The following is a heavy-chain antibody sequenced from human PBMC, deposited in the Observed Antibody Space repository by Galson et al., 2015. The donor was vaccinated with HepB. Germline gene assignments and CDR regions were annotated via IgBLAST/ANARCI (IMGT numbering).Heavy chain of an antibody. J-gene: IGHJ4*02. V-gene: IGHV3-64*01. Sequence: SLRLSCAASGFTFSSYGMHWVRQAPGKGLEYVSAISSDGGSTYYANSVKGRFTISRDNSKNTLYPQMGSLRAEDMAVYYCARRRSGYYDYWGQGTLVTVSS. D-gene: IGHD3-22*01. CDR2: ISSDGGST. CDR1: GFTFSSYG. CDR3: ARRRSGYYDY.